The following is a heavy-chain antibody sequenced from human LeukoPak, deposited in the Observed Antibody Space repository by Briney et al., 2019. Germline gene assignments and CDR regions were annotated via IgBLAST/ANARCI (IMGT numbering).Heavy chain of an antibody. CDR3: ARDDYGETFDY. CDR1: GFTFSDYY. CDR2: ISSSGSTI. Sequence: PGGSLRLSCAASGFTFSDYYMSWIRQAPGKGLEWVSYISSSGSTIYYADSVKGRFTISRDNSKNTLFLQMNSLRADDTAVYYCARDDYGETFDYWGQGTLVTVSS. D-gene: IGHD4-17*01. J-gene: IGHJ4*02. V-gene: IGHV3-11*01.